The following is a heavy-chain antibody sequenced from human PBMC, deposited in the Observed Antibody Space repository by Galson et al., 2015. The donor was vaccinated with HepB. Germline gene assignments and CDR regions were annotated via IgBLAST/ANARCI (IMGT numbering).Heavy chain of an antibody. CDR3: ARGVVAAPGHYYYYMDV. Sequence: VKVSCKASGYTFTGYYMHWVRQAPGQGLEWMGWINPNSGGTNYAQKFQGWVTMTRDTSISTAYMELSRLRSDDTAVYYCARGVVAAPGHYYYYMDVWGKGTTVTVSS. CDR1: GYTFTGYY. CDR2: INPNSGGT. V-gene: IGHV1-2*04. J-gene: IGHJ6*03. D-gene: IGHD2-15*01.